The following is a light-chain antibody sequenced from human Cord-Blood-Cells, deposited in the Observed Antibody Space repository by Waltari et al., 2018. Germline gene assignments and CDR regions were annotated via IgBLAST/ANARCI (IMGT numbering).Light chain of an antibody. CDR1: QSISSY. V-gene: IGKV1-39*01. J-gene: IGKJ4*01. CDR2: AAS. CDR3: QQSYSTPRTLT. Sequence: DIQMTQSPSSLSASVGDRVTITCRASQSISSYLIWYQQKPGKAPKLLIYAASSLQSGVPSRFSGSGSGTDFTLTISSLQPEDFATYYCQQSYSTPRTLTFGGGTKVEIK.